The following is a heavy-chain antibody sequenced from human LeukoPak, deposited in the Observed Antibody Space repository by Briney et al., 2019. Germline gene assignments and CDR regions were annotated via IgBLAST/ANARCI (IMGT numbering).Heavy chain of an antibody. D-gene: IGHD4-17*01. CDR2: IIPIVDIA. V-gene: IGHV1-69*04. CDR3: ARRREDYDYSDS. J-gene: IGHJ4*02. CDR1: GGTFNIYA. Sequence: ASVKVSCKASGGTFNIYAFTWVRQAPGEGLEWMGRIIPIVDIANYAQKFQGRLTFSADRSTTSVYMELSSLTSEDTAVYYCARRREDYDYSDSWGQGTLVTVSS.